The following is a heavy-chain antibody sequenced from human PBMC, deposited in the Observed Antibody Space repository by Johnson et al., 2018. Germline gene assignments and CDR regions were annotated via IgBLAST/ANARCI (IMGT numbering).Heavy chain of an antibody. V-gene: IGHV4-34*01. CDR1: GGSFSGYY. CDR3: ARGRIVVIPAATISHFQH. Sequence: QVQLQQWGAGLLKPSETLSLTCAVYGGSFSGYYWSWIRQPPGKGLEWIGEINHSGNTNYSPSLKSRVTISVDKSKNQFSLKLSSVTAADTAVYYCARGRIVVIPAATISHFQHWGQGTLVTVSS. CDR2: INHSGNT. J-gene: IGHJ1*01. D-gene: IGHD2-2*01.